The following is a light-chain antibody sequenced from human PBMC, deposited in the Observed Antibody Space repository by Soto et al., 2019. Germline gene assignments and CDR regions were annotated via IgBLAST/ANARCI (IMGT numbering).Light chain of an antibody. V-gene: IGKV1-39*01. CDR2: DAS. J-gene: IGKJ5*01. Sequence: DIQMTQSPSTLSASVGDRVTITCRASQSVSTWLAWYQQRPGKPPKLLIYDASSLQSGVPSRFSGSGSGTDFTLTISSLQPEDFATYYCQQSYSTPITFGQGTRLEI. CDR3: QQSYSTPIT. CDR1: QSVSTW.